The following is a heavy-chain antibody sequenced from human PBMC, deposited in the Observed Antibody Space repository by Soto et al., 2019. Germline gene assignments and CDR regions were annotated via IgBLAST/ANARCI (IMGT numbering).Heavy chain of an antibody. CDR1: GGSITIGGYC. V-gene: IGHV4-30-2*01. J-gene: IGHJ5*02. CDR2: ICHSGNT. D-gene: IGHD3-10*01. CDR3: ARVWFGESSWFDP. Sequence: TLSLTCTVSGGSITIGGYCWSWIRQPPRQGLEWIVYICHSGNTYYNPSLKIRVTTSLDRSKNQFSLNLSSVTAADTAVYYCARVWFGESSWFDPWGQGTLVTVSS.